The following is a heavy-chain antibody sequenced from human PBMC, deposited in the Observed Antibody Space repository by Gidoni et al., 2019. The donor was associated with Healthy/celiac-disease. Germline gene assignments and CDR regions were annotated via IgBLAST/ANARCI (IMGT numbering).Heavy chain of an antibody. CDR3: ARDYHPHSQWELTRGRYFDL. CDR1: GRSISRYY. Sequence: QVQLQESGPGLVNPSETLSPTCTVSGRSISRYYWRWIRQPAGKGLEWIGRIYTSGSTNYNPSLKSRVTMSVDTSKNQFSLKLSSVTAADTAVYYCARDYHPHSQWELTRGRYFDLWGRGTLVTVSS. CDR2: IYTSGST. D-gene: IGHD1-26*01. J-gene: IGHJ2*01. V-gene: IGHV4-4*07.